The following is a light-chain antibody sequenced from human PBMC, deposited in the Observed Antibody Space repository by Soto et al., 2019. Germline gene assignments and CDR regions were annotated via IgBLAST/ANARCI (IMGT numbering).Light chain of an antibody. CDR1: TSDVGGYNY. CDR2: EVS. CDR3: SSYSSSRTLV. Sequence: QSALTQPASVSASPGQSITISCTGTTSDVGGYNYVSSYQQHPGRAPKLMIYEVSNRPSGVSNRFSGSKSGNTASLTISGLQAEDEADYYCSSYSSSRTLVFGGGTQLTVL. J-gene: IGLJ2*01. V-gene: IGLV2-14*01.